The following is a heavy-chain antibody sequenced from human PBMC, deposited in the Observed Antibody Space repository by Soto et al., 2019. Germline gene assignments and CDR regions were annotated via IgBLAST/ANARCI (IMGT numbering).Heavy chain of an antibody. D-gene: IGHD6-19*01. J-gene: IGHJ6*02. V-gene: IGHV5-51*01. Sequence: GESLKISCKGSGYSFTSYWIGWARQMPGKGLEWMGIIYPGDSDTRYSPSFQGQVTISADKSISTAYLQWSSLKASDTAMYYCARRIAVAGHYYYYGMDVWGQGTTVTVSS. CDR2: IYPGDSDT. CDR3: ARRIAVAGHYYYYGMDV. CDR1: GYSFTSYW.